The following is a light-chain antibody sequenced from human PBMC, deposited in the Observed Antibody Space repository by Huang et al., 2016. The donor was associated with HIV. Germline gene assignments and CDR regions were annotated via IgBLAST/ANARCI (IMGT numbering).Light chain of an antibody. J-gene: IGKJ4*01. CDR1: QIVPSRY. V-gene: IGKV3-20*01. Sequence: EIVLTQSPGTLSLSPGERVTLSCKASQIVPSRYFAWYQQKPGLAPRLLIYGASSRITGIPDRFSGSGSGTDFTLTISRLEPEDFAVYYCQQYGNSPLTFGGGTKVEIK. CDR3: QQYGNSPLT. CDR2: GAS.